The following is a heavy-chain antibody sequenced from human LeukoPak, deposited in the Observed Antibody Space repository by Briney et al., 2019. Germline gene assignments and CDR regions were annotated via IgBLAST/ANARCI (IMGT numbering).Heavy chain of an antibody. Sequence: ASVKVSCKASGYTFTSYAMHWVRQAPGQRLEWMGWINAGNGNTKYSQKFQGRVTITRDTSASTAYMELRSLRSDDTAVYYCARDGLVGATGRGYYYYYMDVWGKGTTVTVSS. CDR2: INAGNGNT. CDR1: GYTFTSYA. V-gene: IGHV1-3*01. J-gene: IGHJ6*03. CDR3: ARDGLVGATGRGYYYYYMDV. D-gene: IGHD1-26*01.